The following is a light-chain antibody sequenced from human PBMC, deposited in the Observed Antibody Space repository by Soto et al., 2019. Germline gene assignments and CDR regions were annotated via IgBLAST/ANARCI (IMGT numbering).Light chain of an antibody. Sequence: DIQMTQSPSTLSASVGDTVTITCRASQSISSWLAWYQQKPGKAPKFLIYQASTLESGVPSRFSGSGSGTEFTLTISSLQPDDFETYSCQQYDIYPLTFGGGTKVEIK. CDR2: QAS. CDR3: QQYDIYPLT. J-gene: IGKJ4*01. V-gene: IGKV1-5*03. CDR1: QSISSW.